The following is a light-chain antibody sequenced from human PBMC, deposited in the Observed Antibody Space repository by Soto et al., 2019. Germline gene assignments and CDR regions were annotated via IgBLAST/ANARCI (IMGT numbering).Light chain of an antibody. CDR1: QSFSGSY. V-gene: IGKV3-20*01. J-gene: IGKJ4*01. CDR2: GAS. Sequence: EIVLTQSPGTLSLSPGERATLSCRASQSFSGSYLAWYQLKPGQAPRLLIYGASNRATGIPDRFSGSGSGTDFTLTISRLEPEDFAVYYCQRYGSSPPVTFGGGTKVDIK. CDR3: QRYGSSPPVT.